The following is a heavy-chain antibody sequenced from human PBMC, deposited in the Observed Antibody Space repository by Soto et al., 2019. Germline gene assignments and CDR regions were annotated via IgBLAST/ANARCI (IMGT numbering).Heavy chain of an antibody. V-gene: IGHV1-69*08. D-gene: IGHD6-19*01. CDR3: ARDQWPQSGALDI. CDR1: GGTFSSYT. J-gene: IGHJ3*02. Sequence: QVQLVQSGAEVKKPGSSVKVSCKASGGTFSSYTISWVRQAPGQGLEWMGRIIPILGIANYAQKFQGRVTITADKSTSTAYMELSSMRSEDTAVYYCARDQWPQSGALDIWGQGTMVTVSS. CDR2: IIPILGIA.